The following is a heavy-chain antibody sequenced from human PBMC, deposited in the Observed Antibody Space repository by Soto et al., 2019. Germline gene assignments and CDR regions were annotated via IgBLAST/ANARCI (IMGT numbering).Heavy chain of an antibody. CDR3: ARKSFAYGLRY. V-gene: IGHV4-34*01. D-gene: IGHD3-16*01. J-gene: IGHJ4*02. CDR1: GGSFSGYY. CDR2: IDHSGST. Sequence: QVQLQQWGAGLLKPSETLSLTCAVYGGSFSGYYWTWIRQPPGKGLEWIGEIDHSGSTNSNPSLRGRVTISVDMTKTQFSLKLMSVTAADTAVYYCARKSFAYGLRYWGQGALVTVS.